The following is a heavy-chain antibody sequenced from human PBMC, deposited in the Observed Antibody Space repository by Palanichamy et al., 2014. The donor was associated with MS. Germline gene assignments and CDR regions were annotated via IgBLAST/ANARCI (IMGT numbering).Heavy chain of an antibody. CDR3: ARDRGYSSSSLHFDY. Sequence: QVHLEESGGGVVQPGRSLRLSCAASGFTFHYYALHWVRQAPGKGLEWVALISYDGSNMYYANSVKGRFTISRDRSKNTLYLQMDGLRPDDTAVYFCARDRGYSSSSLHFDYWGQGTLVTVST. CDR1: GFTFHYYA. CDR2: ISYDGSNM. V-gene: IGHV3-30-3*01. D-gene: IGHD6-6*01. J-gene: IGHJ4*02.